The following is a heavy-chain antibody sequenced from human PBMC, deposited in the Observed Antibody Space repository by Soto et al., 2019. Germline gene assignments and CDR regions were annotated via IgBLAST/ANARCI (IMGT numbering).Heavy chain of an antibody. J-gene: IGHJ4*02. CDR2: ISAYNGNT. D-gene: IGHD3-10*02. V-gene: IGHV1-18*01. CDR3: ARANCSGSYAPHFDY. CDR1: GYTFTSYG. Sequence: QVQLGQSGAEVKKRGASEKVSYKASGYTFTSYGISWVRQAPGQGLEWMGWISAYNGNTNYAQKLQGRVTMTTDTSTSTAYMDLRSLRSDDTAVYYCARANCSGSYAPHFDYCGQGTLVTVSS.